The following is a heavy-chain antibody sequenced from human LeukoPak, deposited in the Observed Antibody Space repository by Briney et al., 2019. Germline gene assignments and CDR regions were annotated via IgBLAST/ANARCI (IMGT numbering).Heavy chain of an antibody. Sequence: GGSLRLSCAASGFTLSNSWMHWVRHVPGRGLVWVSRVAPDGNTDYADAVKGRFTITRDNAKNTMYLEMNSMRVEDTAVYWCARDLRGPHDSWGQGALVTVSS. V-gene: IGHV3-74*01. D-gene: IGHD3-10*01. CDR1: GFTLSNSW. CDR2: VAPDGNT. J-gene: IGHJ4*02. CDR3: ARDLRGPHDS.